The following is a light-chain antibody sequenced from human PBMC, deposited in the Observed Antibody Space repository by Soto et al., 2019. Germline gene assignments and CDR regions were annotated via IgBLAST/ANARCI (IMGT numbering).Light chain of an antibody. CDR2: AVS. CDR1: GSDVGGYNY. J-gene: IGLJ1*01. V-gene: IGLV2-14*01. CDR3: CSYTVSGTYV. Sequence: QSMLTQPASVSGSPGQWITISCTGTGSDVGGYNYVSWYQQHPGKAPKLMIYAVSNRPSGVSNRFSGSKSGNTATLTISGLQAEDEADYYCCSYTVSGTYVFGTGTKVTVL.